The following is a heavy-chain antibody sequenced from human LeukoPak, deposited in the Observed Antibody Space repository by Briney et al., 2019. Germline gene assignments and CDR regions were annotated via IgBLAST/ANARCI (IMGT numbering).Heavy chain of an antibody. D-gene: IGHD3-10*01. CDR2: ISYDGSNK. V-gene: IGHV3-30*04. CDR3: TRGYYGSGSYRTDYYYYGMDV. CDR1: GFTFSSYA. J-gene: IGHJ6*02. Sequence: GGSLRLSCAASGFTFSSYAMHWVRQAPGKGLEWVAAISYDGSNKYYADAGNGRFTISSANSNKTLYLQMNSLRAEDTAVYYCTRGYYGSGSYRTDYYYYGMDVWGQGTTVTVSS.